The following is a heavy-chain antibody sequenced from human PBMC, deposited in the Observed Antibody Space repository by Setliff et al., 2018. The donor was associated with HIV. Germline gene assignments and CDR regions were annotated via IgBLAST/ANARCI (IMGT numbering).Heavy chain of an antibody. V-gene: IGHV5-51*01. CDR2: IYPGDSDT. Sequence: GESLKISCRGSGYTFTNYWIGWVRQMPGRGLEWMGIIYPGDSDTRYSPSFEGQVTMSADKSINTAYLQWNSLKASDTAMYYCATHTLNNAFDIWGLGTMVTVS. CDR3: ATHTLNNAFDI. J-gene: IGHJ3*02. CDR1: GYTFTNYW.